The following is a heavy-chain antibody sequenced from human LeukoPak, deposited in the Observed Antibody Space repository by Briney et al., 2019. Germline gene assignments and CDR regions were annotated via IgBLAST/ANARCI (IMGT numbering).Heavy chain of an antibody. CDR3: ARVGGWYRYFFDY. J-gene: IGHJ4*02. Sequence: ASVKVSCKASGYTFTNYHMHWVRQAPGQGLEWMGMITPSDGSTNYAQKFQGRVTMTRDMSTSTVYMELSSQISEDTAVYYCARVGGWYRYFFDYWGQGTLLTVSS. CDR1: GYTFTNYH. D-gene: IGHD6-19*01. CDR2: ITPSDGST. V-gene: IGHV1-46*01.